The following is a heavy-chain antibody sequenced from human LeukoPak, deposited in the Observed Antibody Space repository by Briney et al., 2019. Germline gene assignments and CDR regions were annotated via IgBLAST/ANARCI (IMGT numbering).Heavy chain of an antibody. Sequence: PGGSLRLSCAASGFTVSSNYMSWVRQAPGKGLEWVSVIYSGGSTYYADSVKGRFTISRDNSKNTLHLQMNSLRAEDTAVYYCARAGSKIYSSSWTPFDYWGQGTLVTVSS. CDR2: IYSGGST. J-gene: IGHJ4*02. D-gene: IGHD6-13*01. CDR1: GFTVSSNY. V-gene: IGHV3-66*01. CDR3: ARAGSKIYSSSWTPFDY.